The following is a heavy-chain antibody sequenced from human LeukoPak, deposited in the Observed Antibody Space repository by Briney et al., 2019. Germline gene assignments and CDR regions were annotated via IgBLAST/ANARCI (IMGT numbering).Heavy chain of an antibody. CDR3: ASVRKQYYYDNSHHRYAFDV. CDR2: INWNGRNV. D-gene: IGHD3-22*01. J-gene: IGHJ3*01. V-gene: IGHV3-20*04. Sequence: PGGSLSLSCAISGLTFDDYGMIWVRQAPGKGREWVSDINWNGRNVDYADTVKGRFTISRDKAKNSLHLQMNSHRAEDTAVYYGASVRKQYYYDNSHHRYAFDVWGQGTMVIVSS. CDR1: GLTFDDYG.